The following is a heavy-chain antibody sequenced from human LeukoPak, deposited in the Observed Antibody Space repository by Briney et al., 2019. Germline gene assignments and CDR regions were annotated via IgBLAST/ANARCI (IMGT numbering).Heavy chain of an antibody. V-gene: IGHV3-23*01. D-gene: IGHD3-16*01. CDR3: AKDRTPLGVYYFDY. CDR1: GFTFSSYA. CDR2: ISGSGGST. Sequence: PGGSLRLSCAASGFTFSSYAMSWVRQTPGKGLEWVSAISGSGGSTYYADSVKGRFTISRDNSKNTLYLQMNSLRAEDTAVYYCAKDRTPLGVYYFDYWGQGTLATVSS. J-gene: IGHJ4*02.